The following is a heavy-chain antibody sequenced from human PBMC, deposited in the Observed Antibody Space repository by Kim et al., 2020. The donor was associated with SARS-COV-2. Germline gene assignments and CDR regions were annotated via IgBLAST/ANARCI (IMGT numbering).Heavy chain of an antibody. CDR1: GYTFTSHY. CDR3: AREGVSSGYYPHPFDY. V-gene: IGHV1-46*01. Sequence: ASVKVSCKASGYTFTSHYMHWVRQAPGQGLEWMGIINPSGGSTSYAQKFQGRVTMSRDTSTSTDYMELSSLRSEDTAVYYCAREGVSSGYYPHPFDYWGQGTLVTVSS. D-gene: IGHD3-22*01. J-gene: IGHJ4*02. CDR2: INPSGGST.